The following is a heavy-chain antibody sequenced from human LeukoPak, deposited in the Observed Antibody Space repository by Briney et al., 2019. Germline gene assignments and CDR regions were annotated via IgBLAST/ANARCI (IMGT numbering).Heavy chain of an antibody. CDR3: ERDSSGYYYR. CDR1: GFTFSSYG. J-gene: IGHJ5*02. V-gene: IGHV3-23*01. CDR2: ISGSGGST. D-gene: IGHD3-22*01. Sequence: PGGSLRLSCAASGFTFSSYGMSWVRQAPGKGLEWVSAISGSGGSTYYADSVKGRFTVSRDNSKNTLYLQMNSLRAEDTAVYYCERDSSGYYYRWGQGTLVAVSS.